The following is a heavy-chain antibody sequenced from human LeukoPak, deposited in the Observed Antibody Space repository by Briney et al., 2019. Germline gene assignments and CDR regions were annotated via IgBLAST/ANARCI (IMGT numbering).Heavy chain of an antibody. CDR3: ATYYYDSGGFHFHH. CDR1: GFTFRSYG. CDR2: ISSNGGRT. D-gene: IGHD3-22*01. Sequence: GGSLRLSCAASGFTFRSYGMHWVRQAPGKGLEYVSAISSNGGRTYYANSVKGRFTISRDNSRNTLYLQMSSLRAEDMAVYYCATYYYDSGGFHFHHWGQGTLVTVSS. V-gene: IGHV3-64*01. J-gene: IGHJ1*01.